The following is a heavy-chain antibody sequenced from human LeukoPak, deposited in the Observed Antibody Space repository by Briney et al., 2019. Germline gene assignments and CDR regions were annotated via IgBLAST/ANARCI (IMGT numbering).Heavy chain of an antibody. CDR1: GYTFTSYG. Sequence: ASVKVSCKASGYTFTSYGISWVRQAPGQGLEWMGWISAYNGNTNYAQKLQGRVTMTTDTSTSTAYMELRSLRSDDTAVYYCARVYSGYDFGNNWFDPWGQGTLVTVSS. CDR2: ISAYNGNT. V-gene: IGHV1-18*01. D-gene: IGHD5-12*01. CDR3: ARVYSGYDFGNNWFDP. J-gene: IGHJ5*02.